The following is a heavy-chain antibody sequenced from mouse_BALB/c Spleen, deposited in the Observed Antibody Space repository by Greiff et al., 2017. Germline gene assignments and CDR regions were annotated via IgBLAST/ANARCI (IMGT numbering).Heavy chain of an antibody. Sequence: EVMLVESGPSLVKPSQTLSLTCSVTGDSITSGYWNWIRKFPGNKLEHMGYISYSGSTYYNPSLKSRISITRDTSKNQYYLQLNSVTTEDTATYYCARGGSSSHYYAMDYWGQGTSVTVSS. CDR3: ARGGSSSHYYAMDY. J-gene: IGHJ4*01. V-gene: IGHV3-8*02. CDR2: ISYSGST. CDR1: GDSITSGY. D-gene: IGHD1-1*01.